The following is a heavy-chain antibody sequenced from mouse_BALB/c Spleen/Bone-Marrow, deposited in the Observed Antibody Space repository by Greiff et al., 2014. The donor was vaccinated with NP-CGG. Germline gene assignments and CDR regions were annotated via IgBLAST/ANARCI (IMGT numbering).Heavy chain of an antibody. V-gene: IGHV1-5*01. J-gene: IGHJ4*01. CDR3: TNGYDYYAMDY. CDR1: GYSFTSYW. D-gene: IGHD2-2*01. CDR2: IYPGNSDT. Sequence: EVQLQQSGTVLARPGASVKMSCKASGYSFTSYWMHWVKQRPGQGLEWIGAIYPGNSDTSYNQKFKGKAKLTAVTSASTAYMELSSLTNEDPAVYYCTNGYDYYAMDYWGQGTSVTVSS.